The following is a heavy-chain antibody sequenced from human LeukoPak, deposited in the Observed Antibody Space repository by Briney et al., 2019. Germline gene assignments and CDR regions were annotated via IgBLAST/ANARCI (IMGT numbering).Heavy chain of an antibody. CDR2: ISGSGGST. V-gene: IGHV3-23*01. D-gene: IGHD3-10*01. CDR1: GFTFS. CDR3: AKEAPLSRGSGFAYYFDY. J-gene: IGHJ4*02. Sequence: GGSLRLSCAASGFTFSMSWVRQAPGKGLEWVSTISGSGGSTYYADSVKGRFTISRDSSKNTLYLQMNSLRAEDTAVYYCAKEAPLSRGSGFAYYFDYWGQGTLVTVSS.